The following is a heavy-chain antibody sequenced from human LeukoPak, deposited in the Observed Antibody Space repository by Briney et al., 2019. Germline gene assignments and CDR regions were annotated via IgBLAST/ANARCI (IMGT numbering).Heavy chain of an antibody. D-gene: IGHD5-12*01. CDR1: GFTFSNYW. V-gene: IGHV3-74*01. Sequence: GGSLRLSCAASGFTFSNYWMQWVRQAPGKGLVWVSRIDGDGSSTNYQASVKGRFTISSDNAKNTLYLQMNGLRAEDTAVYYCARGYSGYFYYWGQGTLVTVSS. CDR3: ARGYSGYFYY. CDR2: IDGDGSST. J-gene: IGHJ4*02.